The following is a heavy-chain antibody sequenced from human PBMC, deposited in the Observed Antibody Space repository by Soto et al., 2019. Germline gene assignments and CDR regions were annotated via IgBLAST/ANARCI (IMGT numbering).Heavy chain of an antibody. CDR3: SRQRGYYDILTGFYYYYYMDV. V-gene: IGHV4-59*08. J-gene: IGHJ6*03. Sequence: SETLSLTCTVSGGSISSYYWSWIRQPPGKGLEWIGYIYYSGSTNYNPSLKSRITISVDTSKNQFSLKLSSVTAADTAVYYFSRQRGYYDILTGFYYYYYMDVWGKGTTVTVSS. D-gene: IGHD3-9*01. CDR1: GGSISSYY. CDR2: IYYSGST.